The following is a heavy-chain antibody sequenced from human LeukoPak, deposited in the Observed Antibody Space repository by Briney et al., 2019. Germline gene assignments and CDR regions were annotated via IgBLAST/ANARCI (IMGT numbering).Heavy chain of an antibody. Sequence: SETLSLTCTVSGGSISSGSYYWSWIRQPAGKGLEWIGRIYTSGSTNYNPTLKSRVTISVDTSKNQFSLKLSSVTAADTAVYYCARDGPRRIRYGMDVWGQGTTLTVSS. D-gene: IGHD5-18*01. CDR2: IYTSGST. V-gene: IGHV4-61*02. CDR3: ARDGPRRIRYGMDV. CDR1: GGSISSGSYY. J-gene: IGHJ6*02.